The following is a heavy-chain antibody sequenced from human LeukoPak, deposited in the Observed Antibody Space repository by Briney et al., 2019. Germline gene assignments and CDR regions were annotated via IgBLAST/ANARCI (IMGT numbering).Heavy chain of an antibody. CDR1: GYSFTSYW. Sequence: GESPKISCKGSGYSFTSYWIGWVRQMPGKGLEWMGIIYPGDSDTRYSPSFQGQVTISADKSISTAYLQWSSLKASDTAMYYCARQVLYCSGGSCYMRYFDYWGQGTLVTVSS. J-gene: IGHJ4*02. CDR3: ARQVLYCSGGSCYMRYFDY. D-gene: IGHD2-15*01. V-gene: IGHV5-51*01. CDR2: IYPGDSDT.